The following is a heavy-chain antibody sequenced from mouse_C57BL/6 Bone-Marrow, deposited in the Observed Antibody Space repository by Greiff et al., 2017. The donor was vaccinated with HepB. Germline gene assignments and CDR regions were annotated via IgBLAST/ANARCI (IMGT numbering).Heavy chain of an antibody. D-gene: IGHD1-1*01. CDR2: INSDGGST. J-gene: IGHJ2*01. CDR3: ASPYYYGRARDY. CDR1: EYEFPSHD. V-gene: IGHV5-2*01. Sequence: EVKLVESGGGLVQPGESLKLSCESNEYEFPSHDMSWVRKTPEKRLELVAAINSDGGSTYYPDTMERRFIISRDNTKKTLYLQLSSLRTEDTALYYGASPYYYGRARDYWGQGTTLTVSS.